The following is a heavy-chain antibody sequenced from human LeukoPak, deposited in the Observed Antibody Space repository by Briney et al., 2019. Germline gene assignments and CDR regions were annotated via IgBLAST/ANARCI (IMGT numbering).Heavy chain of an antibody. CDR2: ISGDGGST. CDR3: AKDYSGSYYGGDY. D-gene: IGHD1-26*01. Sequence: PGGSLRLSCAASGFTFDDYAMHWVRQAPGKGLEWVSLISGDGGSTYYADSVKGRFTISRDNSNNSLYLQMNSLRTEDIALYYCAKDYSGSYYGGDYWGQGTLVTVSS. J-gene: IGHJ4*02. V-gene: IGHV3-43*02. CDR1: GFTFDDYA.